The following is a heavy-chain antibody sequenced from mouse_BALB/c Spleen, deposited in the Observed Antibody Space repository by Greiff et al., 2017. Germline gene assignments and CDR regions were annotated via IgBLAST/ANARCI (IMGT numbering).Heavy chain of an antibody. D-gene: IGHD1-1*01. CDR2: IWTGGGT. J-gene: IGHJ3*01. CDR3: VSDYYGSSYWFAY. V-gene: IGHV2-9-2*01. CDR1: GFSLTSYD. Sequence: VKLMESGPGLVAPSQSLSITCTVSGFSLTSYDISWIRQPPGKGLEWLGVIWTGGGTNYNSAFMSRLSISKDNSKSQVFLKMNSLQTDDTAIYYCVSDYYGSSYWFAYWGQGTLVTVSA.